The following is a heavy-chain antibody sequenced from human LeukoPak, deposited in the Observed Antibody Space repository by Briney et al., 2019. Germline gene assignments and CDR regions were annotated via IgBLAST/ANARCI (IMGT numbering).Heavy chain of an antibody. V-gene: IGHV5-10-1*01. CDR1: GYRFTSYW. J-gene: IGHJ3*02. CDR3: ARLGGYDILTGRILDAFDI. CDR2: IDPSDSYT. Sequence: GESLRISCKGSGYRFTSYWISWVRPMPGKGLEWMGRIDPSDSYTNYSPSFQGHVTISADKSISTAYLQWSSLKASDTAMYYCARLGGYDILTGRILDAFDIWGQGTMVTVSS. D-gene: IGHD3-9*01.